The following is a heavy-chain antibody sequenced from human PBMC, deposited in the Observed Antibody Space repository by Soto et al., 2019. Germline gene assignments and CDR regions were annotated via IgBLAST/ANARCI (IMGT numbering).Heavy chain of an antibody. CDR2: ISAYNGNT. D-gene: IGHD4-4*01. CDR1: GYTFTSYG. CDR3: ARDATVTTRWFDP. V-gene: IGHV1-18*01. J-gene: IGHJ5*02. Sequence: ASVKVSCKASGYTFTSYGISWVRKAPGQGLEWMGWISAYNGNTNYAQKLQGRVTMTTDTSTSTAYMELRSLRSGDTAVYYCARDATVTTRWFDPWGQGTLVTVSS.